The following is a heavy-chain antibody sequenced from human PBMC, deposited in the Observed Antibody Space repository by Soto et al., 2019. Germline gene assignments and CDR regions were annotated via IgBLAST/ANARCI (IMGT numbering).Heavy chain of an antibody. V-gene: IGHV1-69*02. CDR3: ARRGCSSTSCYDGYYYYGMDV. J-gene: IGHJ6*02. Sequence: QVQLVQSGAEVKKPGSSVKVSCKASGGTFSSYTISWVRQAPGQGLEWMGRIIPILGIANYAQKFQGRVTITADKSTSTAYMELSSLRSEDTAVYYCARRGCSSTSCYDGYYYYGMDVWGQGTTVTVSS. D-gene: IGHD2-2*01. CDR1: GGTFSSYT. CDR2: IIPILGIA.